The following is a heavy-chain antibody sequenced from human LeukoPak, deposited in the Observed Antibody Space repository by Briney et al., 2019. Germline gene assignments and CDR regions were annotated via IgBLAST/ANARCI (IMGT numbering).Heavy chain of an antibody. J-gene: IGHJ6*02. Sequence: GASLRLSCAASGFTFSSHAMSWVRQAPGKGLEWVSAISGSGGSTYYADSVKDRFTISRDNSKNTLYLQMNSLRAEDTAVYYCAKARYSDYYGMDVWGQGTTVTVSS. CDR1: GFTFSSHA. D-gene: IGHD1-1*01. CDR3: AKARYSDYYGMDV. CDR2: ISGSGGST. V-gene: IGHV3-23*01.